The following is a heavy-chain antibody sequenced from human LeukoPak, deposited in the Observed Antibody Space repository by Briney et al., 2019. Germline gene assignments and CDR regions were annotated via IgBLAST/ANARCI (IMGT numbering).Heavy chain of an antibody. J-gene: IGHJ3*02. V-gene: IGHV3-30-3*01. CDR1: GGSISSGN. CDR2: ISYDGSNK. Sequence: LSLTCAVSGGSISSGNWWSWVRQPPGKGLEWVAVISYDGSNKYYADSVKGRFTISRDNSKNTLYLQMNSLRAEDTAVYYCARDNWTLVVAATLSDAFDIWGQGTMVTVSS. CDR3: ARDNWTLVVAATLSDAFDI. D-gene: IGHD2-15*01.